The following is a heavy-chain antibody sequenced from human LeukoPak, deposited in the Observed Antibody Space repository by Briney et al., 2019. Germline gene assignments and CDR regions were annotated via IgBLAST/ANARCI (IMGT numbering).Heavy chain of an antibody. CDR1: GFTFSSYA. Sequence: PGGSLRLSCGASGFTFSSYAMSWVRQAQGTGLDWVSAISGSGGSTYYADSVKGRFTISRDNSKNTLYLQMNSLRAEDTAVYYCAKDYYDSSGYTYWGQGTLVTVSS. V-gene: IGHV3-23*01. CDR2: ISGSGGST. J-gene: IGHJ4*02. D-gene: IGHD3-22*01. CDR3: AKDYYDSSGYTY.